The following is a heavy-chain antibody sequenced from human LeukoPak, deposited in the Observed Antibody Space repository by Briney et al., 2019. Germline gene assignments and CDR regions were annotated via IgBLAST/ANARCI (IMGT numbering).Heavy chain of an antibody. Sequence: GRSLRLSCAASGFTFSSYGMHWVRQAPGKGLEWAAVISYDGSNKYYADSVKGRFTISRDNSKNTLYLQMNSLRAEDTAVYYCAKLLRIAESDYWGQGTLVTVSS. V-gene: IGHV3-30*18. CDR2: ISYDGSNK. D-gene: IGHD6-13*01. J-gene: IGHJ4*02. CDR1: GFTFSSYG. CDR3: AKLLRIAESDY.